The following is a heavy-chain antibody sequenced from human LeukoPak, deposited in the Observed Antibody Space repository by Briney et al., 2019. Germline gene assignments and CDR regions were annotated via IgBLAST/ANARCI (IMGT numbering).Heavy chain of an antibody. CDR3: ARDSSSGLAAGTLGDPELYFQH. CDR2: IYSGGST. Sequence: GGSLRLSCAASGFTVSSNYMSWVRQAPGKGLEWVSVIYSGGSTYYADSVKGRFTISRDNSKNTLYLQMNSLRAEDTAVYYCARDSSSGLAAGTLGDPELYFQHWGQGTLVTVSS. CDR1: GFTVSSNY. D-gene: IGHD6-13*01. J-gene: IGHJ1*01. V-gene: IGHV3-66*01.